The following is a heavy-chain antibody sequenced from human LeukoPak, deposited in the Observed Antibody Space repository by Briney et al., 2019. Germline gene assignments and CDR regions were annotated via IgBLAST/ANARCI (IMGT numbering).Heavy chain of an antibody. J-gene: IGHJ4*02. CDR3: ARSVGSYPPEDY. CDR2: INPNSGGT. V-gene: IGHV1-2*02. D-gene: IGHD1-26*01. Sequence: ASVKVSCKASGYTFTGNYMHWVRQAPGQGLEWMGWINPNSGGTNYAQKFQGRVTMTRDTSISTAYMELSRLRSDDTAVYYCARSVGSYPPEDYWGQGTLVTVSS. CDR1: GYTFTGNY.